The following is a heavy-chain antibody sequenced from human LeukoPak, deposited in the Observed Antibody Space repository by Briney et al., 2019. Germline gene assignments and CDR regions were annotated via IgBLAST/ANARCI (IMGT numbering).Heavy chain of an antibody. CDR3: AKDTLTDAAPGILSVGY. Sequence: PGGSLRLSCAASGFTFRSYTMSWVRQAPGKGLEWVSVISASGGSTYYADSVKGRFTISRDNSRNMFYLQMNSLRAEDTAVYYCAKDTLTDAAPGILSVGYWGQGTLVTVSS. V-gene: IGHV3-23*01. CDR2: ISASGGST. J-gene: IGHJ4*02. CDR1: GFTFRSYT. D-gene: IGHD2-21*01.